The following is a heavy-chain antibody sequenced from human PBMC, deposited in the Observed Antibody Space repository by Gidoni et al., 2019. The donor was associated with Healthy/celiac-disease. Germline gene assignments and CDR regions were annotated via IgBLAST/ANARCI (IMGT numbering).Heavy chain of an antibody. CDR2: IYYSGST. CDR3: ASGFPTPFDFDY. CDR1: GGSISSYY. Sequence: QVQLQESGPGLVKPSETLSLTCHVSGGSISSYYWSWIRQPPGKGLEWIGYIYYSGSTNYNPSLKSRVTISVDTAKNQFSLKLSSVTAADTAVYYCASGFPTPFDFDYWGQGTLVTVSS. V-gene: IGHV4-59*01. J-gene: IGHJ4*02. D-gene: IGHD3-3*01.